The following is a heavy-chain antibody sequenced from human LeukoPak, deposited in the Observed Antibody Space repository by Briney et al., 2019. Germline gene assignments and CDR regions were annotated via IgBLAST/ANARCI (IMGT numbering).Heavy chain of an antibody. CDR2: IYSGGST. CDR3: ATGFNYYDSSGLHDY. V-gene: IGHV3-53*01. J-gene: IGHJ4*02. CDR1: GFTVSSNY. Sequence: GGSLRLSCAASGFTVSSNYMSCVRQAPGKGLEWVSVIYSGGSTYYADSVKGRFTISRDNSKNTLYLQMNSLRAEDTAVYYCATGFNYYDSSGLHDYWGQGTLVTVSS. D-gene: IGHD3-22*01.